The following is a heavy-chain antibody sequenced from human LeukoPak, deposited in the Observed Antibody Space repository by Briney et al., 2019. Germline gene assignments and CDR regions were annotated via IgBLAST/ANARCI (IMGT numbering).Heavy chain of an antibody. Sequence: PGGSLRLYCAASGFTFSSYEMNWVRQAPGRGLEWVSYISSSGSTIYYADSVKGRFTISRDNAKNSLYLQMNSLRAEDTAVYYCARSLVVGATYPYHWGQGTLVTVSS. V-gene: IGHV3-48*03. D-gene: IGHD1-26*01. CDR2: ISSSGSTI. J-gene: IGHJ5*02. CDR3: ARSLVVGATYPYH. CDR1: GFTFSSYE.